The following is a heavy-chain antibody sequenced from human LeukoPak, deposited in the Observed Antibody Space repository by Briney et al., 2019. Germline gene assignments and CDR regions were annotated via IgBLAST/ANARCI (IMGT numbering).Heavy chain of an antibody. Sequence: SVKVSCKASGGTFSSYAISWVRQAPGQGLEWMGGIIPIFGTANYAQKFQGRVTITTDESTSTAYMELSSLRSEGTAVYYCARAGPVLRYFDWLQKGYYYYYMDVWGKGTTVTVSS. CDR2: IIPIFGTA. D-gene: IGHD3-9*01. CDR3: ARAGPVLRYFDWLQKGYYYYYMDV. J-gene: IGHJ6*03. V-gene: IGHV1-69*05. CDR1: GGTFSSYA.